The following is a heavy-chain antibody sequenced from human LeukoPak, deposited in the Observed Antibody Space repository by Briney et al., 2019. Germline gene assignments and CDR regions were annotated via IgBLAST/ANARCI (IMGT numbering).Heavy chain of an antibody. J-gene: IGHJ4*02. CDR3: AKDPTGYCSSTSCYTGY. D-gene: IGHD2-2*02. CDR2: IRYDGSNK. Sequence: PGGSLRLSCAASGFTFSSYGMHWVRQAPGKGLEWVAFIRYDGSNKYYADSVKGRFTISRDNSKNTLYLQMSSLRAEDTAVYYCAKDPTGYCSSTSCYTGYWGQGTLVTVSS. CDR1: GFTFSSYG. V-gene: IGHV3-30*02.